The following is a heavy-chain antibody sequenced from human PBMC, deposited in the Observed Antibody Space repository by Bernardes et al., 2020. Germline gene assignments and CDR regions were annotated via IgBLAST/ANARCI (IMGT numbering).Heavy chain of an antibody. V-gene: IGHV1-18*04. J-gene: IGHJ4*02. D-gene: IGHD3-9*01. CDR2: TSAHNEDT. Sequence: ASVKVSCKASGYTLSRYSISWLRQVPGKGLEWMGWTSAHNEDTKYGQKFQGRLTMTTDASTNTAYMELTNLISDDTAVYYCAREGYDIPTGYLAWGPKRRNLVGYDYWGQGTLVTVSS. CDR1: GYTLSRYS. CDR3: AREGYDIPTGYLAWGPKRRNLVGYDY.